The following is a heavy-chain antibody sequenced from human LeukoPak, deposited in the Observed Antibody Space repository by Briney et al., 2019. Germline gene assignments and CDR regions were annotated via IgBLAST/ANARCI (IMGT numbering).Heavy chain of an antibody. CDR1: GYTFTDYY. V-gene: IGHV1-2*06. CDR2: INPNSGGT. D-gene: IGHD6-13*01. CDR3: AREPPLAAAGTKHFQY. Sequence: ASVKVSCKASGYTFTDYYMHWVRQAPGQGLEWMGRINPNSGGTNYAQKFQGRVTMTRDTSISTAYMELSRLRSDDTAVYYCAREPPLAAAGTKHFQYWGQGTLVTVSS. J-gene: IGHJ1*01.